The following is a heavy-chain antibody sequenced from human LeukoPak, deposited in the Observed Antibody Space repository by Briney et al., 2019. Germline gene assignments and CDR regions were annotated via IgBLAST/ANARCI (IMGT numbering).Heavy chain of an antibody. Sequence: SGTLSLTCAVSGVSISSSNWWSWVRQPPGQGLEWIGEIYHSGSTNYNPSLKSRVTISVDKSKNQFSLKLSSVTAADTAVYYCATSSTVVNPTFDYWGQGTLVTVSS. CDR2: IYHSGST. D-gene: IGHD4-23*01. J-gene: IGHJ4*02. CDR1: GVSISSSNW. CDR3: ATSSTVVNPTFDY. V-gene: IGHV4-4*02.